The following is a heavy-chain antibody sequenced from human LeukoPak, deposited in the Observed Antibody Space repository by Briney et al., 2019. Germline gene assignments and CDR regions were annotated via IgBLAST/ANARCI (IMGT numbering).Heavy chain of an antibody. Sequence: ASVKVSCKASGGTFSTYAISWVRQAPGQGLEWMGGIIPIFGTSNYAQNFQGRVTITADESTSTAYMELSSLRSEDTAVYYCARRGAYSSGWYNEYYFDYWGQGTLVTVSS. J-gene: IGHJ4*02. CDR2: IIPIFGTS. D-gene: IGHD6-19*01. V-gene: IGHV1-69*13. CDR3: ARRGAYSSGWYNEYYFDY. CDR1: GGTFSTYA.